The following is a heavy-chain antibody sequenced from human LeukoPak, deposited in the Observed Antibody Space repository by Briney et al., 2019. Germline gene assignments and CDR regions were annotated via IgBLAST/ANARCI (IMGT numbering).Heavy chain of an antibody. CDR3: AKGRRGVIPPYYFDY. CDR2: ISYDGSNK. D-gene: IGHD3-10*01. J-gene: IGHJ4*02. CDR1: GFTFSSYG. V-gene: IGHV3-30*18. Sequence: GGSLRLSCAASGFTFSSYGMHWVRQAPGKGLEWVAVISYDGSNKYYADSVKGRFTISRDNSKNTLYLQMNSLRAEDAAVYYCAKGRRGVIPPYYFDYWGQGTLVTVSS.